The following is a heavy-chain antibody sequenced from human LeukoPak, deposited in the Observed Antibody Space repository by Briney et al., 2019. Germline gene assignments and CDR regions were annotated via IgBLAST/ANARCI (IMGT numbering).Heavy chain of an antibody. CDR3: ARVVMYYDFWSGYYRPHDAFDI. CDR1: GYSFTSYW. J-gene: IGHJ3*02. CDR2: IYPGDSDT. V-gene: IGHV5-51*01. D-gene: IGHD3-3*01. Sequence: GASLQISCKGSGYSFTSYWIGWVRPLPGKGLEWMGIIYPGDSDTRYSPSFQGQVTISADKSISTAYLQWSSLKASDTAMYYCARVVMYYDFWSGYYRPHDAFDIWGQGTMVTVSS.